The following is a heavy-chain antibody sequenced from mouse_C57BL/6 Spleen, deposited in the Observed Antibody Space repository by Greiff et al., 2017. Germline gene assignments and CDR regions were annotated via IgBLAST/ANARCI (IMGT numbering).Heavy chain of an antibody. Sequence: QVQLQQPGAELVMPGASVKLSCKASGYTFTSYWMHWVKQRPGQGLEWIGEIDPSDSYTNYNQKFKGKSTLTVDKSSSTAYMQLSSLTSEDSAVYYCARPYCCCSYYFDDWGPGTTLTVSS. J-gene: IGHJ2*01. CDR3: ARPYCCCSYYFDD. CDR1: GYTFTSYW. V-gene: IGHV1-69*01. D-gene: IGHD6-1*01. CDR2: IDPSDSYT.